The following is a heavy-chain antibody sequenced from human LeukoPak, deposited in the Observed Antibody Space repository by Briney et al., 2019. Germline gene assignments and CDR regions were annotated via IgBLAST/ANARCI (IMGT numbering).Heavy chain of an antibody. CDR1: GGSISGYY. CDR3: ARRSTVVTVFDY. J-gene: IGHJ4*02. V-gene: IGHV4-30-2*01. CDR2: IYHSGST. Sequence: PSETLSLTCAVSGGSISGYYWSWIRQPPGKGLEWIGYIYHSGSTYYNPSLKSRVTISVDRSKNQFSLKLSSVTAADTAVYYCARRSTVVTVFDYWGQGTLVTVSS. D-gene: IGHD4-23*01.